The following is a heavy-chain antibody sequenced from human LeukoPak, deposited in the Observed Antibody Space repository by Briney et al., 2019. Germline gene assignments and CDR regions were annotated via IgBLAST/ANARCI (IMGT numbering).Heavy chain of an antibody. CDR3: AREGLSGYYFDY. CDR2: INPNSGGT. J-gene: IGHJ4*02. Sequence: ASVKVSCKASGYTFTSYGISWVRQAPGQGLEWMAWINPNSGGTNYAQKFQGRVTVTRDTSISTAYMELSRLRFDDTAVYYCAREGLSGYYFDYWGQGTLVTVSS. CDR1: GYTFTSYG. V-gene: IGHV1-2*02. D-gene: IGHD3-22*01.